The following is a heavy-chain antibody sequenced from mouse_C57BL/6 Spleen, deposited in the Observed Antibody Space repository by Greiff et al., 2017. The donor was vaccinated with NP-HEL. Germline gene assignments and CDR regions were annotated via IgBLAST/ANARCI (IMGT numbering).Heavy chain of an antibody. CDR2: INYDGSST. Sequence: EVKLVESEGGLVQPGSSIKLSCTASGFTFSDYYMAWVRQVPEKGLEWVANINYDGSSTYYLDSLKSRFIISRDNAKNILYLQMSSLKSEDTATYYCARAGGYREYFDVWGTGTTVTVSS. CDR1: GFTFSDYY. V-gene: IGHV5-16*01. CDR3: ARAGGYREYFDV. J-gene: IGHJ1*03. D-gene: IGHD1-1*02.